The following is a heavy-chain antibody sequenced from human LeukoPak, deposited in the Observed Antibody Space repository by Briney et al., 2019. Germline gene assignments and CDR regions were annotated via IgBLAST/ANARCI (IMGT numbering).Heavy chain of an antibody. CDR2: IYYSGST. CDR1: GGSISSYY. CDR3: AREPNYSCGGQDAFDI. D-gene: IGHD5-18*01. V-gene: IGHV4-59*01. Sequence: SETLSLTCTVSGGSISSYYWSWIRQPPGKGLEWIGYIYYSGSTNYNPSLKSRVTISVDTSKNQFSLKLSSVTAADTAVYYCAREPNYSCGGQDAFDIWGQGTMVTVSS. J-gene: IGHJ3*02.